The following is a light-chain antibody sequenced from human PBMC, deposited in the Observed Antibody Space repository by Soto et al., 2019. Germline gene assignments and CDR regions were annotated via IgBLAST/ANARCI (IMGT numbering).Light chain of an antibody. V-gene: IGKV3-15*01. CDR1: QSVSSN. CDR3: QQYNNWPLT. CDR2: GAS. Sequence: ERVMTQSPATLSVSPGERATLSCRASQSVSSNLAWYQQKPGQPPRLLIYGASTRATGIPARFSGSGSGTEFTLTISSLQSEDFAVYYCQQYNNWPLTFGQGTKVDIK. J-gene: IGKJ1*01.